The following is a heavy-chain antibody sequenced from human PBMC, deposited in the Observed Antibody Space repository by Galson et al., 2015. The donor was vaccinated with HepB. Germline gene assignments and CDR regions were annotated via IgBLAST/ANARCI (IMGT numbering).Heavy chain of an antibody. J-gene: IGHJ3*02. CDR2: INPNSGGT. CDR1: GYTFTGYY. CDR3: AREYPDADAFDI. V-gene: IGHV1-2*04. Sequence: SVKVSCKASGYTFTGYYMHWVRQAPGQGLEWMGWINPNSGGTNYAQKFQGWVTMTRDASISTAYMELSRLRSDDMAVYYCAREYPDADAFDIWGQGTMVTVSS.